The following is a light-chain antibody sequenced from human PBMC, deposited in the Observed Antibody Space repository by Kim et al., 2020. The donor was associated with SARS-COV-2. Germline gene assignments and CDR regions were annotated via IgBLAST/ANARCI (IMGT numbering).Light chain of an antibody. Sequence: ASIGDRVTITSRARQSINSRLAWDHQKPENAPKLLIYDASSLEVGVPSRFSGSGSGTEFTLPLSSLQPDDFATYYCQQYNSYSWTFGQGTKVDIK. CDR1: QSINSR. CDR3: QQYNSYSWT. CDR2: DAS. J-gene: IGKJ1*01. V-gene: IGKV1-5*01.